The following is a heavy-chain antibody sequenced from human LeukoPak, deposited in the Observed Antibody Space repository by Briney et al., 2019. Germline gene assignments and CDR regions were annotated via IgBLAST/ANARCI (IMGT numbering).Heavy chain of an antibody. Sequence: SQTLSLTCTVSGGSISGGSYYWRWIRQPAGKGLEWIGRIYTSGSTNYNPSLKSRVTISVDTSKNQFSLKLSSVTAADTAVYYCARDQGYGDPGYWGQGTLVTVSS. CDR2: IYTSGST. CDR1: GGSISGGSYY. CDR3: ARDQGYGDPGY. V-gene: IGHV4-61*02. D-gene: IGHD4-17*01. J-gene: IGHJ4*02.